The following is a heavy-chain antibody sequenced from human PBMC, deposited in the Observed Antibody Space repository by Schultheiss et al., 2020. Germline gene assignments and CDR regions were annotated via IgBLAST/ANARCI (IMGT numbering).Heavy chain of an antibody. J-gene: IGHJ6*02. Sequence: GGSLRLSCAASGFTFSSYAMHWVRQAPGKGLEGLAVISYDGGNKFYADSVKGRFTISRDDSENTLYLQMNSLRAEDTAVYYCARERQQWLVLGTDYYYGRDVWGRGTTVTVSS. D-gene: IGHD6-19*01. V-gene: IGHV3-30*04. CDR2: ISYDGGNK. CDR3: ARERQQWLVLGTDYYYGRDV. CDR1: GFTFSSYA.